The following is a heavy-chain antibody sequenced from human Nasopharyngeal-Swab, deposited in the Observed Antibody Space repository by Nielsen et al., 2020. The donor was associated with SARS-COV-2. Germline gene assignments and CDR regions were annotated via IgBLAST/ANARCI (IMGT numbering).Heavy chain of an antibody. CDR3: ARDGLDYDFWSAYFMDV. CDR2: ISSSSSYI. D-gene: IGHD3-3*01. Sequence: GESLKISCAASGFTFSDYYMSWIRQAPGKGLEWLSYISSSSSYIYYADSVKGRFTISRDNAKNSLYLQMNSLRAEDTAIYYCARDGLDYDFWSAYFMDVWGQGTTVTVSS. V-gene: IGHV3-11*06. J-gene: IGHJ6*02. CDR1: GFTFSDYY.